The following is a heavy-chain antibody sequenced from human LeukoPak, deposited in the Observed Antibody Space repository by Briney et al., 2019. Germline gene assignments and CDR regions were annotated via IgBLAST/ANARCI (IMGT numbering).Heavy chain of an antibody. D-gene: IGHD3-10*01. J-gene: IGHJ4*02. CDR2: MNPNSGNT. CDR1: GYTFTSYD. CDR3: ARVAYGSAPGVH. Sequence: ASVKVSCKASGYTFTSYDINWVRQATGQGLEWMGWMNPNSGNTGYAQKFQGRVTITRNTSISTAYMELSSLRSEDTAVYYCARVAYGSAPGVHWGQGTLVTVSS. V-gene: IGHV1-8*03.